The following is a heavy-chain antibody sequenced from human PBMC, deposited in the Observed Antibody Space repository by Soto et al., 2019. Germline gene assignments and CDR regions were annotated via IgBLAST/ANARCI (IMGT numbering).Heavy chain of an antibody. D-gene: IGHD3-10*01. CDR3: ARAPRGNYGYPSHFDY. Sequence: SETLSLTCAVSGDSISSYYCMWIRQPPGKGLESIGYLYYGRSANYNPSLKSRVTLSVDTSTNQCSLTLSSMTAADTAVYYCARAPRGNYGYPSHFDYWGQGTLVTVSS. CDR1: GDSISSYY. V-gene: IGHV4-59*01. CDR2: LYYGRSA. J-gene: IGHJ4*02.